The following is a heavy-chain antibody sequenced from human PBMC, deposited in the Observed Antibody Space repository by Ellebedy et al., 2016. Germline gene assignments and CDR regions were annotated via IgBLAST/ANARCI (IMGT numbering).Heavy chain of an antibody. J-gene: IGHJ4*02. Sequence: GESLKISXAASGFTFSSYAMSWVRQAPGKGLEWVSAISGSGGSTYYADSVKGRFTISRDNSKNTLYLQMNSLRAEDTAAYYCAKDRWVAAAGLFDYWGQGTLVTVSS. CDR2: ISGSGGST. V-gene: IGHV3-23*01. CDR3: AKDRWVAAAGLFDY. CDR1: GFTFSSYA. D-gene: IGHD6-13*01.